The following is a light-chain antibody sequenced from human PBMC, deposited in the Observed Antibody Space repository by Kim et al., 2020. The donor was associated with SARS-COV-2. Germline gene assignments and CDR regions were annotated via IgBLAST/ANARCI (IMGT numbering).Light chain of an antibody. Sequence: TINCKSSQSVSHTSKNKNYLAWYQQRPGQPPKLLIAWASTRESGVPDRFSGGGSGTDFTLTISRLEPEDFAVYYCQQYTRSPPAYTFGQGTKLEI. CDR3: QQYTRSPPAYT. V-gene: IGKV4-1*01. J-gene: IGKJ2*01. CDR2: WAS. CDR1: QSVSHTSKNKNY.